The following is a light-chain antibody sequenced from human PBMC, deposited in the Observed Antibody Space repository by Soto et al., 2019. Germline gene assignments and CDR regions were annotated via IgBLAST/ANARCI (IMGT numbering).Light chain of an antibody. V-gene: IGLV2-14*01. CDR2: EVR. CDR3: SYYTSKSSLI. J-gene: IGLJ2*01. CDR1: MRDVGAYNL. Sequence: QSALTQPASVSGSPGPSITISCSGTMRDVGAYNLVSWYQQHPGRAPQLIIYEVRNRPSGISFRFTGSKSGNTASLTISGLQAEDEADYYFSYYTSKSSLIFGGGTKVTVL.